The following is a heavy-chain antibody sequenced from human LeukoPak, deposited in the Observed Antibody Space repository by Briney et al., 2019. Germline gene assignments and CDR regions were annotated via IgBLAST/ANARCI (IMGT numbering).Heavy chain of an antibody. Sequence: SETLSLTCTVSGGSISSYYWSWIRQPPGKGLEWIGYIYYSGSTNYNPSLKSRVTISVDTSKNQFSLKLSSVTAADTAVYYCARDRTYYYDSSGLDYWSQGTLVTVSS. D-gene: IGHD3-22*01. J-gene: IGHJ4*02. CDR3: ARDRTYYYDSSGLDY. CDR1: GGSISSYY. CDR2: IYYSGST. V-gene: IGHV4-59*01.